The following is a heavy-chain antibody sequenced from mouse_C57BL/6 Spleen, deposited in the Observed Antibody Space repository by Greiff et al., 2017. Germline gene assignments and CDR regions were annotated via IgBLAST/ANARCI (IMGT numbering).Heavy chain of an antibody. CDR3: ARQQVITTVVAERYYFDY. D-gene: IGHD1-1*01. Sequence: EVQLVESGGDLVKPGGSLKLSCAASGFTFSSYGMSWVRQTPDKRLEWVATISSGGSYTYYPDSVKGRFTISRDTAKNTLYLQMSSLKSKDTAMYYCARQQVITTVVAERYYFDYWGQGTTLTVSS. CDR1: GFTFSSYG. V-gene: IGHV5-6*01. CDR2: ISSGGSYT. J-gene: IGHJ2*01.